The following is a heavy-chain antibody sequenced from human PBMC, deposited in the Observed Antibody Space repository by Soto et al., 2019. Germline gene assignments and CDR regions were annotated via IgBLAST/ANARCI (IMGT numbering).Heavy chain of an antibody. CDR2: INPGGGRT. CDR3: ARDVSGPRAPYVMDV. D-gene: IGHD3-10*02. CDR1: GYIFSSHC. V-gene: IGHV1-46*01. Sequence: ASVKVSCKASGYIFSSHCIYWVRQAPGQGLQWMGIINPGGGRTAYAQKFQGRVTLTRDMSTSTVYMELTSLTYDDTAFYCCARDVSGPRAPYVMDVCGQGTTVTLFS. J-gene: IGHJ6*02.